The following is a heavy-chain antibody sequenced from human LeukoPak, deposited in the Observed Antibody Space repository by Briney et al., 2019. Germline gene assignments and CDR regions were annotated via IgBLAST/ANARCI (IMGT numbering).Heavy chain of an antibody. CDR3: ARGQPPSYYDMDV. CDR1: GFTFSSYG. Sequence: GGSLRLSCAASGFTFSSYGMHWVRQAPGKGLEWVAVIWSDGSSQHYADSVKGRFTISRDNSKNTLYLQMSSLRAEDTALYYCARGQPPSYYDMDVWGQGTTVTVSS. D-gene: IGHD6-13*01. V-gene: IGHV3-33*01. J-gene: IGHJ6*02. CDR2: IWSDGSSQ.